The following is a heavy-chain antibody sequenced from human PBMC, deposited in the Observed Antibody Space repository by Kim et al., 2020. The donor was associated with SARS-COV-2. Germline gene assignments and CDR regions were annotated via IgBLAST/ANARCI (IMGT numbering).Heavy chain of an antibody. D-gene: IGHD4-4*01. CDR3: AKMGIMEDYNYCYYYAM. J-gene: IGHJ6*01. CDR1: GFTFDIYA. V-gene: IGHV3-23*01. CDR2: MSGGGVNK. Sequence: GGSLRLSCVGSGFTFDIYAMSWVRQAPGKGLEWVSDMSGGGVNKFYADSVRGRFTISRDNSKNTLYLQMNNLRDEDTALYDCAKMGIMEDYNYCYYYAM.